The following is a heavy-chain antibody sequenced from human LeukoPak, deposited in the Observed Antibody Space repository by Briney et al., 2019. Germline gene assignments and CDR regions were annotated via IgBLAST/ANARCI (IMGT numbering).Heavy chain of an antibody. V-gene: IGHV4-31*03. Sequence: PSETLSLTCTVSNGSITSGHYYWLWIRQHPGKGLEWLGYTYYTGSTYYNRSLRSRLTMAVDTSKNQFSLRLTSVTAADTATYYCTGGSAYAFQFWGQGTLVTVSS. J-gene: IGHJ4*02. CDR1: NGSITSGHYY. CDR2: TYYTGST. D-gene: IGHD5-12*01. CDR3: TGGSAYAFQF.